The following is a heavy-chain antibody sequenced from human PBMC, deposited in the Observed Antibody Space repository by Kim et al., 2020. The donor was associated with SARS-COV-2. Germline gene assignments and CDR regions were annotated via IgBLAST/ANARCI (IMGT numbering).Heavy chain of an antibody. V-gene: IGHV6-1*01. Sequence: WFRDYALSWKSRITITPDTSKNQFSLQLNSVTPEDTAVYYCARGGRYYDYWGQGTLVTVSS. D-gene: IGHD1-26*01. CDR3: ARGGRYYDY. CDR2: WFR. J-gene: IGHJ4*02.